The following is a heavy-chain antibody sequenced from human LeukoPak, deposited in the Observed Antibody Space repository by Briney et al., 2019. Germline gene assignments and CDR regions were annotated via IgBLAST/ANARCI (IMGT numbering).Heavy chain of an antibody. D-gene: IGHD2-2*01. V-gene: IGHV4-34*01. Sequence: SETLSLTCAVYGGSFSGYYWSWIRQPPGKGLEWIGEINHSGSTNYNPSLKSRVTISVDTSKNQFSLKLSSVTAADTAVYHCARGHQLSPARQMDVWGQGTTVTVSS. CDR3: ARGHQLSPARQMDV. J-gene: IGHJ6*02. CDR1: GGSFSGYY. CDR2: INHSGST.